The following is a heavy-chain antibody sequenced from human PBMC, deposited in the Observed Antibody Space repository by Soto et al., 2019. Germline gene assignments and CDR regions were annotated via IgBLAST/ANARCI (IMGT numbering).Heavy chain of an antibody. CDR1: GYTFTSYA. V-gene: IGHV1-3*01. J-gene: IGHJ4*02. CDR3: ARSIVVVTVLDY. CDR2: INAGNGNT. Sequence: ASVKVSCKASGYTFTSYAMHWVRQAPGQGLEWMGWINAGNGNTKYSQKFQGRVTITRDTSASTAYMELSSLRSEDTAVYYCARSIVVVTVLDYWGQGTLVTVSS. D-gene: IGHD2-21*02.